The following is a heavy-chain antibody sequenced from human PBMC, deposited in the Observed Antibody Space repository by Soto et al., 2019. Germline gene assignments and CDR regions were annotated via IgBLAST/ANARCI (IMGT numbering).Heavy chain of an antibody. CDR3: ARDRLGSGSYLAFDP. CDR1: GGSISSSSYY. V-gene: IGHV4-39*07. J-gene: IGHJ5*02. Sequence: PSETLSLTCTVSGGSISSSSYYWGWIRQPPGKGLEWIGSIYYSGSTYYNPSLKSRVTISVDTSKNQFSLMLSSVTAADTAVYYCARDRLGSGSYLAFDPWGQGTLVTVSS. CDR2: IYYSGST. D-gene: IGHD3-10*01.